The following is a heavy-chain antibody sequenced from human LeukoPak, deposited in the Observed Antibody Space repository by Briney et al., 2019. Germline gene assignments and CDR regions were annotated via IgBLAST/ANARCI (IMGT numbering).Heavy chain of an antibody. V-gene: IGHV1-3*03. CDR2: INAGNGNT. D-gene: IGHD6-19*01. J-gene: IGHJ4*02. Sequence: ASVKVSCKASGYTFTSYAMHWVRQAPGQRLEWMGWINAGNGNTKYSQEFQGRVAITRDTSASTAYMELSSLRSEDMAVYYCARQQWLGTHFDYWGQGTLVTVSS. CDR1: GYTFTSYA. CDR3: ARQQWLGTHFDY.